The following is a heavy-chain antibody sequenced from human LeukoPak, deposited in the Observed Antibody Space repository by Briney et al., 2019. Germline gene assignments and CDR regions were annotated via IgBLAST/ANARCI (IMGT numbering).Heavy chain of an antibody. CDR2: IIPIFGTA. D-gene: IGHD3-9*01. CDR1: GGTFSSYA. V-gene: IGHV1-69*01. Sequence: ASVKVSCKASGGTFSSYAVSWVRQAPGQGLEWMGGIIPIFGTANYAQKFQGRVTITADESTSTAYMELSSLRSEDTAVYYCARDAPGDILTGYYPYYFDYWGQGTLVTVSS. J-gene: IGHJ4*02. CDR3: ARDAPGDILTGYYPYYFDY.